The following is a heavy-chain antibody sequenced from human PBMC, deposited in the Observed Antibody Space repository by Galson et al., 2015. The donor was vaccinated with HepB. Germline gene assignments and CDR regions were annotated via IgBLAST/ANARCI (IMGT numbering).Heavy chain of an antibody. Sequence: SLRLSCAASGFSFDTYAMSWVRQAPGKGLEWASSISGAGHNTYYADAVRGRFTISRDNSKNTVYLQMISLRDVDTAMYYCAKDPDFDFYSEKSTTFDYWGRGTLVTVSS. J-gene: IGHJ4*02. CDR1: GFSFDTYA. CDR2: ISGAGHNT. CDR3: AKDPDFDFYSEKSTTFDY. D-gene: IGHD3-3*01. V-gene: IGHV3-23*01.